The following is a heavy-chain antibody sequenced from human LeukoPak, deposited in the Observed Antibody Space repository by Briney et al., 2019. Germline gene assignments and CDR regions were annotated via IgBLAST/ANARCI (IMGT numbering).Heavy chain of an antibody. D-gene: IGHD2-2*01. CDR2: IDYSSST. CDR1: GASISSSRYG. J-gene: IGHJ5*02. CDR3: ARQGRGVVVVPGLNWFDP. V-gene: IGHV4-39*01. Sequence: PSPTLSLACTVSGASISSSRYGWGWLRQPPGKGLEWIGSIDYSSSTYYNPSLNSRPTISVDTTKNQFSLKLSLLTAADTAVYYCARQGRGVVVVPGLNWFDPWGERALVTVSS.